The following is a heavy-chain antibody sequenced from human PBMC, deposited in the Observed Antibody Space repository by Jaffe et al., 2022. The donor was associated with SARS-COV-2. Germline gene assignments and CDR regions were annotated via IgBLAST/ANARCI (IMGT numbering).Heavy chain of an antibody. V-gene: IGHV3-74*01. J-gene: IGHJ4*02. Sequence: EVQLVESGGGLVQPGGSLRLSCAASGFTFSNYWMHWVRQAPGKGLVWVSRINSDGSSTSYADSVKGRLTSSRDNAKNTLYLQMNSLRAEDTAVYYCARELNGDFGLDYWGQGTLVTVSS. CDR3: ARELNGDFGLDY. D-gene: IGHD4-17*01. CDR2: INSDGSST. CDR1: GFTFSNYW.